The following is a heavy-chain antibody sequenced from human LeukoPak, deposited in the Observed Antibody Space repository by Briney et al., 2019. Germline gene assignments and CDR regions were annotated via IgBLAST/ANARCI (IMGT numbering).Heavy chain of an antibody. Sequence: SGGSLRLSCAASGFTFSSYAMSWVRQAPGKGLEWVSAISGSGGSTYYADSVKGRFTISRGNSKNTLYLQMNSLRAEDTAVYYCAKFQWLRLHSAFDIWGQGTMVTVSS. D-gene: IGHD5-12*01. CDR2: ISGSGGST. CDR3: AKFQWLRLHSAFDI. V-gene: IGHV3-23*01. CDR1: GFTFSSYA. J-gene: IGHJ3*02.